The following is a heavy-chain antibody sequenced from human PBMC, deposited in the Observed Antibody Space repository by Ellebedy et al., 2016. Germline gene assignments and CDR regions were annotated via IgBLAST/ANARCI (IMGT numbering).Heavy chain of an antibody. J-gene: IGHJ2*01. D-gene: IGHD4-17*01. V-gene: IGHV3-9*01. CDR3: TKDVGYDYGDYFDWFFDL. Sequence: SLKISXAASGFTFNDYAMHWVRQAPGKGLEWVSGISWNSGSIGYADSVKGRFTISRDNAKNSLYLQMNSLRAEDTALYYCTKDVGYDYGDYFDWFFDLWGRGTLVTVSS. CDR1: GFTFNDYA. CDR2: ISWNSGSI.